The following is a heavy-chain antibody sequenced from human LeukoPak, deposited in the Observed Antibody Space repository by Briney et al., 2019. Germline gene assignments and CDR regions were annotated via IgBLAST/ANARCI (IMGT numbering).Heavy chain of an antibody. Sequence: PGQSLSLSCAASGFTLSSCAMSWVRQAPGKGMEWVSSIYRTDTYYAHSVKGRFTVSRDTSKNTLYLQLTSLRAEDSAVYYCAKDAGPENSVWDFFADWGQGALVTVSS. D-gene: IGHD1-7*01. CDR3: AKDAGPENSVWDFFAD. V-gene: IGHV3-23*05. CDR2: IYRTDT. CDR1: GFTLSSCA. J-gene: IGHJ4*02.